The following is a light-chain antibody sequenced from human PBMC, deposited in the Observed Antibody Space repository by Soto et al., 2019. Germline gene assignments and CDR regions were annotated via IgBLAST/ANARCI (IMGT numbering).Light chain of an antibody. J-gene: IGKJ1*01. Sequence: DIQMTQSPSTLSAFVGDRVTITCRAGQSIGTWLAWYQQKPGKAPKVLISDASSLESGVPSRFSGGGSGTEFTLTISSLQPDDFATYYCQQYNSYSTFGQGTKVDI. CDR3: QQYNSYST. CDR2: DAS. V-gene: IGKV1-5*01. CDR1: QSIGTW.